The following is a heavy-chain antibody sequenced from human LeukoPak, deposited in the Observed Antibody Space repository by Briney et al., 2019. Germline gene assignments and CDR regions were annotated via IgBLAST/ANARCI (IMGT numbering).Heavy chain of an antibody. J-gene: IGHJ4*02. CDR3: ARQRFDSSGYYYDY. CDR2: IYYSGST. D-gene: IGHD3-22*01. V-gene: IGHV4-39*01. Sequence: SETLSLTCAVSGGSISSNSYYWGWIRQPPGKGLEWVGSIYYSGSTYYNPSLKSRVTISVDTSKNQFSLKLNSVTAADTAVYYCARQRFDSSGYYYDYWGQGTLVTVSS. CDR1: GGSISSNSYY.